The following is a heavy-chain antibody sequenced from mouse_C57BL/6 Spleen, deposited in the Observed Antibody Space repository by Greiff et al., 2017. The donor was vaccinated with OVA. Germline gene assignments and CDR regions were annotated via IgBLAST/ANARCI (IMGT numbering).Heavy chain of an antibody. CDR2: INPNNGGT. D-gene: IGHD2-1*01. J-gene: IGHJ4*01. Sequence: EVQLQESGPELVKPGASVKIPCKASGYTFTDYNMDWVKQSHGKSLEWIGDINPNNGGTIYNQKFKGKATLTVDKSSSTAYMELRSLTSEDTAVYYCASSYYGNYGGAMDYWGQGTSVTVSS. V-gene: IGHV1-18*01. CDR3: ASSYYGNYGGAMDY. CDR1: GYTFTDYN.